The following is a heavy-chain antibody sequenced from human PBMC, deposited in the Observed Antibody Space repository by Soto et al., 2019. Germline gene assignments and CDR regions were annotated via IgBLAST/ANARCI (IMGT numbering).Heavy chain of an antibody. D-gene: IGHD3-22*01. CDR3: ARDLDDSSGYYFDY. CDR2: IWYDGSNK. CDR1: GFTFSSYG. Sequence: ESGGGVVQPGRSLRLSCAASGFTFSSYGMHWVRQAPGKGLEWVAVIWYDGSNKYYADSVKGRFTISRDNSKNTLYLQMNSLRAEDTAVYYCARDLDDSSGYYFDYWGQGTLVTVSS. V-gene: IGHV3-33*01. J-gene: IGHJ4*02.